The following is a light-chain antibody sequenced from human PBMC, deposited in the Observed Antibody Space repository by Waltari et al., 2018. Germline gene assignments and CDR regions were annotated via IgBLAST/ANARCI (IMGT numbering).Light chain of an antibody. CDR2: EDN. CDR1: SGSTASNY. V-gene: IGLV6-57*03. CDR3: QSYDSSIGGV. J-gene: IGLJ2*01. Sequence: NFMLTQPHSVSESPGKKVTISCTRSSGSTASNYVQWYPHPPGSAPTTVNYEDNQRPSGAPVRFSGSVDSSSNSASLTISGLKTEDEADYYCQSYDSSIGGVFGGGTKLTVL.